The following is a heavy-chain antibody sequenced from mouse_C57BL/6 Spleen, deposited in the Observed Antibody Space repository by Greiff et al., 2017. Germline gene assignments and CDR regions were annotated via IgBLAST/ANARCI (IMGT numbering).Heavy chain of an antibody. Sequence: EVKLMESGPVLVKPGASVKMSCKASGYTFTDYYMNWVKQSHGKSLEWIGVINPYNGGTSYNQKFKGKATLTVDKSSSTAYMELNSLTSEGSAVYYCARHSMVTTDYAMDYWGQGTSVTVSS. CDR1: GYTFTDYY. D-gene: IGHD2-2*01. CDR3: ARHSMVTTDYAMDY. J-gene: IGHJ4*01. CDR2: INPYNGGT. V-gene: IGHV1-19*01.